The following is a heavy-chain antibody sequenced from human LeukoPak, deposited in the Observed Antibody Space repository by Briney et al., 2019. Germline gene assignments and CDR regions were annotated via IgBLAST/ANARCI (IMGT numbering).Heavy chain of an antibody. V-gene: IGHV4-38-2*02. CDR1: GYSITRGYF. CDR3: ARYDYGGEAPGWFDP. D-gene: IGHD4-23*01. CDR2: MFHSGST. Sequence: PSETLSLTCTVSGYSITRGYFWGWIRQSPGKGLEWIASMFHSGSTNYNPSLKSRVTISVDTSKNQFSLKLSSVTAADTAMYYCARYDYGGEAPGWFDPWGQGTLVTVSS. J-gene: IGHJ5*02.